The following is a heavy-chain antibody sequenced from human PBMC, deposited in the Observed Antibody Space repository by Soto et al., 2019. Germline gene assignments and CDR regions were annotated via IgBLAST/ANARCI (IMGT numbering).Heavy chain of an antibody. Sequence: QVQLVQSGAEVKKPGASVKVSCKASGYTFTSYDINWVRQATGQGLEWMGWMNPNSGNTGYAQKFQGRVTMTRNTSISTAYMEVSSLRSEDTSVYYIASYYGSGSYRLIYYGMDVWGQGTTVTVSS. CDR3: ASYYGSGSYRLIYYGMDV. V-gene: IGHV1-8*01. J-gene: IGHJ6*02. D-gene: IGHD3-10*01. CDR1: GYTFTSYD. CDR2: MNPNSGNT.